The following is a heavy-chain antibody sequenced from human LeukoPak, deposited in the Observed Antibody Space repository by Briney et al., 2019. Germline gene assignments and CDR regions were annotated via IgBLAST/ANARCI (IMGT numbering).Heavy chain of an antibody. CDR3: ARDXDILTGKSMDV. D-gene: IGHD3-9*01. CDR1: RFTFSSYS. CDR2: ISSSSSYI. V-gene: IGHV3-21*01. Sequence: GGSLRLSCAASRFTFSSYSMNWVRQAPGKGLEWVSSISSSSSYIYYADSVKGRFTISRDNAKNSLYLQMNSLRAEDTAVYYCARDXDILTGKSMDVWGQGTTVTVSS. J-gene: IGHJ6*02.